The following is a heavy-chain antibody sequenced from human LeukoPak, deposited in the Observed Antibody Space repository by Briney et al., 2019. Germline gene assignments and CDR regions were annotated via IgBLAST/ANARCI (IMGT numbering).Heavy chain of an antibody. J-gene: IGHJ4*02. CDR1: GYTFTSYD. Sequence: ASVKVSCKASGYTFTSYDINWVRQATGQGLEWMGWMNPNSGNTGYAQKFQGRVTIARDTSATTAYMELSSLRSEDTAVYYCARQPVVGAFDSWGQGALVTVSS. CDR2: MNPNSGNT. CDR3: ARQPVVGAFDS. D-gene: IGHD1-26*01. V-gene: IGHV1-8*01.